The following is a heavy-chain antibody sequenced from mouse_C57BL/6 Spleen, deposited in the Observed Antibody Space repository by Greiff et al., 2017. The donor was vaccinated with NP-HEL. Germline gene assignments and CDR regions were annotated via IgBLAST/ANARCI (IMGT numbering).Heavy chain of an antibody. CDR3: ARAGYDYGYAMDY. Sequence: VQGVESGAELVKPGASVKISCKASGYAFSSYWMNWVKQRPGKGLEWIGQIYPGDGDTNYNGKFKGKATLTADKSSSTAYMQLSSLTSEDSAVYFCARAGYDYGYAMDYWGQGTSVTVSS. D-gene: IGHD2-4*01. V-gene: IGHV1-80*01. CDR1: GYAFSSYW. CDR2: IYPGDGDT. J-gene: IGHJ4*01.